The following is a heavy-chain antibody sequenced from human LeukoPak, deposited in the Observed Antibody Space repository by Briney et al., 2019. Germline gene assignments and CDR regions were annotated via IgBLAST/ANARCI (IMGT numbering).Heavy chain of an antibody. J-gene: IGHJ3*02. Sequence: SETLSLTCAVYGGSFSGYYWSWIRQPPGKGLEWIGEINHSGSTNYNPSLKSRVTISVDTSKNQFSLKLSSVTAADTAVYYCARLAFDIWGQGTMVTVSS. CDR2: INHSGST. CDR3: ARLAFDI. V-gene: IGHV4-34*01. CDR1: GGSFSGYY.